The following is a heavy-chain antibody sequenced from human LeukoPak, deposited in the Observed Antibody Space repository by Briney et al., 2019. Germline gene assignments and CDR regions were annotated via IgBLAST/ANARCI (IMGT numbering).Heavy chain of an antibody. V-gene: IGHV1-18*01. D-gene: IGHD6-13*01. CDR1: GYTFTSYG. J-gene: IGHJ4*02. CDR2: MSVSNGNT. CDR3: ARYPLSYSSNWHYYFGY. Sequence: ASVKVSCKASGYTFTSYGVSWVRQAPGQGLEWMGWMSVSNGNTNYAQKLQGRVTMTTDTSTSTAYMELRSLRSDDTAVYYCARYPLSYSSNWHYYFGYWGQGTLLTVSS.